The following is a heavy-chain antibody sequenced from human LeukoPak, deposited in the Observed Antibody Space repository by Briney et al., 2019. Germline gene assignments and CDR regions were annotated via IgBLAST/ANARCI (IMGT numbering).Heavy chain of an antibody. Sequence: GGSLRLSCAASGFTFSIYSMKWVRQAPGKGLEWVSSISSSGSFIYYADSVKGRFTISRDNAKNSLYLQMNSLRAEDTAVYYCARLWTNRGTLRGAVDPWGQGTLVTVSS. J-gene: IGHJ5*02. V-gene: IGHV3-21*01. CDR2: ISSSGSFI. CDR1: GFTFSIYS. CDR3: ARLWTNRGTLRGAVDP. D-gene: IGHD1-26*01.